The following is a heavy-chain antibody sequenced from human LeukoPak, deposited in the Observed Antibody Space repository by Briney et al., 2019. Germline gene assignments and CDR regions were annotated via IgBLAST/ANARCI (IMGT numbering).Heavy chain of an antibody. CDR3: ARGAMTTTSTFDY. J-gene: IGHJ4*02. CDR2: IYYSGST. Sequence: PSETLSLTCTVSGGSISSSSYYWGWIRQPPGKGLEWIGSIYYSGSTYYNPSLKSRVTLSVDTSKNQFSLKLSSVTAADTAVYYCARGAMTTTSTFDYWGQGTLATVSS. V-gene: IGHV4-39*07. CDR1: GGSISSSSYY. D-gene: IGHD5-24*01.